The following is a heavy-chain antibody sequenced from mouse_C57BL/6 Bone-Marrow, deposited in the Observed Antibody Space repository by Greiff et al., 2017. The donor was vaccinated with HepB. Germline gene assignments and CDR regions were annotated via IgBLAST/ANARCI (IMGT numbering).Heavy chain of an antibody. J-gene: IGHJ2*01. CDR3: ARTDDGYSYYFDY. CDR1: GYTFTSYW. V-gene: IGHV1-55*01. Sequence: QVQLQQPGAELVKPGASVKMSCKASGYTFTSYWITWVKQRPGQGLEWIGDIYPGSGSTNYNEKFKSKATLTVDTSSSTDYMQLSSLTSEDSAVYYCARTDDGYSYYFDYWGQGTTLTVSS. CDR2: IYPGSGST. D-gene: IGHD2-3*01.